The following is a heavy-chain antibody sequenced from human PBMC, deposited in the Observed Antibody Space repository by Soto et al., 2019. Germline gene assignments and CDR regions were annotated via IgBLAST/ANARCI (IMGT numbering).Heavy chain of an antibody. J-gene: IGHJ6*02. CDR3: ARAERLVGYYYYGMDV. V-gene: IGHV3-53*01. D-gene: IGHD6-13*01. CDR1: GFTVSSNY. Sequence: GGSLRLSCAASGFTVSSNYMSWVRQAPGKGLEWVSVIYSGGSTYYADSVKGRFTISRDNSKNTLYLQMNSLRAEDTAVYYCARAERLVGYYYYGMDVWGQGTTVTVSS. CDR2: IYSGGST.